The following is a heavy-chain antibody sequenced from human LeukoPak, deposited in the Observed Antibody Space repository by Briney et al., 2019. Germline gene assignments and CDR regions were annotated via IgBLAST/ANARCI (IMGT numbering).Heavy chain of an antibody. J-gene: IGHJ4*02. V-gene: IGHV3-23*01. CDR3: AKAVVGGTVGDY. Sequence: GGSLRLSCAVSGFTFSSYAMSWVRQAPGKGLEWVSAIGGSGGTTYYADSVKGRFTISRENPKNTLHLQMNSLRPDDTAVYYCAKAVVGGTVGDYWGQGTLVTVSS. CDR1: GFTFSSYA. D-gene: IGHD2-15*01. CDR2: IGGSGGTT.